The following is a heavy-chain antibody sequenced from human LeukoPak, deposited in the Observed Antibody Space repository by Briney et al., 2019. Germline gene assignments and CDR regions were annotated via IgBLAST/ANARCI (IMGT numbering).Heavy chain of an antibody. D-gene: IGHD6-13*01. CDR1: GGSISSYY. CDR2: INHSGST. Sequence: SETLSLTCTVSGGSISSYYWSWIRQPPGKGLEWIGEINHSGSTNYNPSLKSRVTISVDTSKNQFSLKLSSVTAADTAVYYCARQLQLSRSTTNYYYMDVWGKGTTVTISS. CDR3: ARQLQLSRSTTNYYYMDV. J-gene: IGHJ6*03. V-gene: IGHV4-34*01.